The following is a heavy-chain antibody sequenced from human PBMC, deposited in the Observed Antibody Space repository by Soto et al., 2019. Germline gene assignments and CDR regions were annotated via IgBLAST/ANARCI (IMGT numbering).Heavy chain of an antibody. CDR3: ATWGYGYNAGFDY. CDR2: IVPILGIA. Sequence: QVQLVQSGAEVKKPGSSVKVSCKASGGTFSSYTISWVRQAPGQGLEWMGRIVPILGIANYAQKFQGRVTITADKSTSTSYMELSSLRSEDTAVYYCATWGYGYNAGFDYWCQGTLVTVSS. CDR1: GGTFSSYT. J-gene: IGHJ4*02. V-gene: IGHV1-69*02. D-gene: IGHD5-12*01.